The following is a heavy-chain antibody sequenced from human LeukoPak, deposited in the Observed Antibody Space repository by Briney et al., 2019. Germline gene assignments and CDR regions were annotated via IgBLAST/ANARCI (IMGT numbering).Heavy chain of an antibody. CDR1: GGSFSGYY. J-gene: IGHJ5*02. V-gene: IGHV4-34*01. D-gene: IGHD3-10*01. CDR3: ASLPARYYYGSGSRGMFDP. CDR2: INHSGST. Sequence: SETLSLTCAVYGGSFSGYYWSWIRQPPGKGLEWIGEINHSGSTNYNPSLKSRVTISVDTSKNQFSLKLSSVTAADTAVYYCASLPARYYYGSGSRGMFDPWAREPWSPSPQ.